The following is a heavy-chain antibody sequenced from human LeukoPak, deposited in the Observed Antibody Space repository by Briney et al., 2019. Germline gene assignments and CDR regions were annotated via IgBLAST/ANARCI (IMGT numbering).Heavy chain of an antibody. CDR1: GFTFSSYA. CDR3: AKKAQYNGNYPLDY. Sequence: GGSLRLSCAASGFTFSSYAMHWVRQAPGKGLEWVAVISTDGNTKFYADSVKGRFTISRDNSKNTLYLQMNSLRAEDAALYFCAKKAQYNGNYPLDYWGQGTLVTVSS. D-gene: IGHD1-26*01. J-gene: IGHJ4*02. V-gene: IGHV3-30-3*02. CDR2: ISTDGNTK.